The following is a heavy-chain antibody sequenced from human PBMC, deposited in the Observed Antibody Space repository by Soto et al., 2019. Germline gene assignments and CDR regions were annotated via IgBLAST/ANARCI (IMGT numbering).Heavy chain of an antibody. J-gene: IGHJ4*02. CDR3: ATMGTPATGLYYFDY. V-gene: IGHV4-30-4*08. Sequence: PSETLSLTCTVSGGSISSGGYYWSWIRQHPGKGLEWIGYIYYSGSTYYNASLKSRFTISVDTSKNQFSLNLSFVTAADTAVYYCATMGTPATGLYYFDYWGQGTLVTVSS. D-gene: IGHD1-7*01. CDR2: IYYSGST. CDR1: GGSISSGGYY.